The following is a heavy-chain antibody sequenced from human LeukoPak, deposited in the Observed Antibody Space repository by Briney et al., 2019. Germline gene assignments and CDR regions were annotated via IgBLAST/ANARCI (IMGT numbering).Heavy chain of an antibody. CDR2: ISSSSSYI. V-gene: IGHV3-21*01. J-gene: IGHJ4*02. CDR1: GFTLSSYS. D-gene: IGHD3-22*01. Sequence: GGSLRLSCAASGFTLSSYSMNWVRQAPGKGLEWVSSISSSSSYIYYADSVKGRFTISRDNAKNSLYLQMNSLRAEDTAVYYCARVFDSSGYYYGYWGQGTLVTVSS. CDR3: ARVFDSSGYYYGY.